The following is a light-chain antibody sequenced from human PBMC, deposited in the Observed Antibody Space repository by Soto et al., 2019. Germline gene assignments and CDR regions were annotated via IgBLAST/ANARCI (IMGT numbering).Light chain of an antibody. Sequence: ERVMTQSPATLSVSPGDSATLSCRASQSVSSNLAWYQQKTGQAPRLLIYGESTRATGIPARLSGSGSGTDFTLTISSLQSEDFAVYYCQXYNFWPLTFGGGTKVDIK. CDR3: QXYNFWPLT. CDR1: QSVSSN. CDR2: GES. J-gene: IGKJ4*01. V-gene: IGKV3-15*01.